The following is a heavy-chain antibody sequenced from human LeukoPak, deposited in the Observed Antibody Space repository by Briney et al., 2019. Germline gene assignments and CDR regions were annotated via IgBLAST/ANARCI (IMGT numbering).Heavy chain of an antibody. CDR3: ARSIYCSGGSCYLYYFDY. D-gene: IGHD2-15*01. Sequence: SETLSLTCAVYGGSFSGYYWGWIRQPPGKGLEWIGSIYHSGNTYYNPSLKSRVTISVDTSKNQFSLKLSSVTAADTAVYYCARSIYCSGGSCYLYYFDYWGQGTLVTVSS. V-gene: IGHV4-38-2*01. CDR2: IYHSGNT. J-gene: IGHJ4*02. CDR1: GGSFSGYY.